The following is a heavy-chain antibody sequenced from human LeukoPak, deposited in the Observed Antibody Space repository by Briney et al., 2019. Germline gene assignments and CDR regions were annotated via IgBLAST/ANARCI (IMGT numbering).Heavy chain of an antibody. CDR2: IIPIFGTA. Sequence: ASVKVSCKASGGTFSSYAISWVRQAPGQGLEWMGGIIPIFGTANYAQKFQGRVTITADESTSTAYMELSSLRSEDTAVYYCVRDCSSTSCQMGDSGYDLYYYYGMDVWGKGTTVTVSS. CDR1: GGTFSSYA. V-gene: IGHV1-69*13. J-gene: IGHJ6*04. D-gene: IGHD2-2*01. CDR3: VRDCSSTSCQMGDSGYDLYYYYGMDV.